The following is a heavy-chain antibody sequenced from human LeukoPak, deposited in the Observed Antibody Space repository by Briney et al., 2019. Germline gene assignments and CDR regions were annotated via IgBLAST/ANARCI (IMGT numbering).Heavy chain of an antibody. Sequence: GASVKLSRKASGYTFTGYYMHWVRQAPGQGLEWMGWINPNSGGTNYAQKFQGRVTMTRDTSISTAYMELSRLRTAETAVYYCAREGYSSGWPDYWGQGTLVTVSS. D-gene: IGHD6-19*01. CDR3: AREGYSSGWPDY. V-gene: IGHV1-2*02. CDR1: GYTFTGYY. J-gene: IGHJ4*02. CDR2: INPNSGGT.